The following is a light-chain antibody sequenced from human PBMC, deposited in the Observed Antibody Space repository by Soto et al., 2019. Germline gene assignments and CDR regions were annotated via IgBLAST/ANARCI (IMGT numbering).Light chain of an antibody. CDR3: LLSYSGARAGVV. CDR1: TGAVTSGHY. CDR2: ATS. J-gene: IGLJ2*01. Sequence: QAVVTQDPSLTVSPGGTVTLTCVSSTGAVTSGHYPYGFQQKPGQAPRTLIYATSDNHSWTPARFSGSLLGGKAALTLSGAQPEDEAEYYCLLSYSGARAGVVFGGGTKLTVL. V-gene: IGLV7-46*01.